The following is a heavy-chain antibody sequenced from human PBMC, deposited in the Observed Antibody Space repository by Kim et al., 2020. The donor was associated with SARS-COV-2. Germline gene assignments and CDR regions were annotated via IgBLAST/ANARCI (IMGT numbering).Heavy chain of an antibody. CDR3: ARHPLYYYDSSGYYYYFDY. D-gene: IGHD3-22*01. CDR1: GYSFTSYW. Sequence: GESLKISCKGSGYSFTSYWIGWVRQMPGKGLEWMGIIYPGDSDTRYSPSFQGQVTISADKSISTAYLQWSSLKASDTAMYYCARHPLYYYDSSGYYYYFDYWGQGTLVTVSS. V-gene: IGHV5-51*01. CDR2: IYPGDSDT. J-gene: IGHJ4*02.